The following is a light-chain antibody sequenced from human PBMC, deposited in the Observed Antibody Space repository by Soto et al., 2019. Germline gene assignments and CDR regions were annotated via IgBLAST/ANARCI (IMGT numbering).Light chain of an antibody. J-gene: IGKJ3*01. CDR3: QQYNAWPPH. V-gene: IGKV3-15*01. CDR2: GAS. CDR1: QSVSSN. Sequence: EIVMTQSPATLSVSPGERATLSCRASQSVSSNLAWYQQKDGQAPRVLIYGASTRATVCPARFSGIGSGTEFTLTISSLQSEDFEVYYCQQYNAWPPHFGPGTKVDIK.